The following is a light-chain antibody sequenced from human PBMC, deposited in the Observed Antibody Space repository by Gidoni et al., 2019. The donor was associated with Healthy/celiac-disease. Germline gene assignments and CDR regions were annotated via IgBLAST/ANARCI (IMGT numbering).Light chain of an antibody. V-gene: IGKV2-28*01. Sequence: ESVMTQSPLSMPVTPGEPASITCRSSQSLLHSNGYNYLDWYLQKPGQSPQLLLYLGSNLASGVPDRFSGSGSGTDFTLKISRVEAEDVGVYYCMQALQTPWTFGQGTKVEIK. J-gene: IGKJ1*01. CDR1: QSLLHSNGYNY. CDR3: MQALQTPWT. CDR2: LGS.